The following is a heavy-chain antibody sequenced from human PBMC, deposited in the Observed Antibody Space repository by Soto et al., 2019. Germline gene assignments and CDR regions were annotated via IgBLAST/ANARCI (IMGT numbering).Heavy chain of an antibody. CDR2: INAGNGNT. CDR1: GYTFTSYA. D-gene: IGHD2-15*01. V-gene: IGHV1-3*01. CDR3: ARDLGGWPDY. Sequence: ASVKVSCKASGYTFTSYAMHWVRQAPGQRLEWMGWINAGNGNTKYSQKFQGRETVTKDTSASTAYMELSSLRSEDTAVYYCARDLGGWPDYWGQGTLVTVSS. J-gene: IGHJ4*02.